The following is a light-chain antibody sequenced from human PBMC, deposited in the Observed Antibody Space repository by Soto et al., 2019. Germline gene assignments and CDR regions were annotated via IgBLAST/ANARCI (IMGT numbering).Light chain of an antibody. CDR2: EVS. V-gene: IGLV2-14*01. Sequence: QSVLTQPASVSGSPGQSITISCTGTSNDVGDYNYVSWYQQHPGKAPKLMSYEVSNRPSGVSNRFSGSKSGNTASLTISGLQAEDEADYYCSSCTSSTTLLFGGGTKVTVL. CDR1: SNDVGDYNY. CDR3: SSCTSSTTLL. J-gene: IGLJ2*01.